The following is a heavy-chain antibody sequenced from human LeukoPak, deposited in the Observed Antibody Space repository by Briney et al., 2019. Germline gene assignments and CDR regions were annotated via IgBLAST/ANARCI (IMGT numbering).Heavy chain of an antibody. J-gene: IGHJ4*02. CDR1: GFTFSSYS. CDR2: ISSSSSTI. CDR3: ARRKGNDDFWSGYYRGTASYYFDY. D-gene: IGHD3-3*01. V-gene: IGHV3-48*02. Sequence: GGSLRLSCAASGFTFSSYSMNWVRQAPGKGLEWVSYISSSSSTIYYADSVKGRFTISRDNAKNSLYLQMNSLRDEDTAVYYCARRKGNDDFWSGYYRGTASYYFDYWGQGTLVTVSS.